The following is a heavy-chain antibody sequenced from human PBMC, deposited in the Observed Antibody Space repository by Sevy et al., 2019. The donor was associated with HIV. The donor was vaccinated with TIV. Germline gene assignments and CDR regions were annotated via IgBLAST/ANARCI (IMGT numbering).Heavy chain of an antibody. CDR3: AGPILTYNNGWSYYDY. J-gene: IGHJ4*02. Sequence: SETLSLTCTVCGASISSSGYYWGWIRQPPGQGLEWIASINYNGITFYNPSLKSRITISADTSKNQFSLDMNSVTAADTAIYYCAGPILTYNNGWSYYDYWGQGTVVTVSS. D-gene: IGHD6-19*01. CDR2: INYNGIT. V-gene: IGHV4-39*01. CDR1: GASISSSGYY.